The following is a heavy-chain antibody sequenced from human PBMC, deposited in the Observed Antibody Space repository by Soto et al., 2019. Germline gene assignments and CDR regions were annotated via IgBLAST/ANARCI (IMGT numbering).Heavy chain of an antibody. Sequence: PSETLSLTCSVSGDSISNSRFYWAWIRQPPGEGLEWIGSIYHTGNAYYNPSLKSRVTIFVDTSKNQFSLKLTSVTAADTALYFCAGDYFDSSDYTKTGSAPWGQGTLVPVSS. D-gene: IGHD3-22*01. CDR2: IYHTGNA. CDR1: GDSISNSRFY. V-gene: IGHV4-39*01. J-gene: IGHJ5*02. CDR3: AGDYFDSSDYTKTGSAP.